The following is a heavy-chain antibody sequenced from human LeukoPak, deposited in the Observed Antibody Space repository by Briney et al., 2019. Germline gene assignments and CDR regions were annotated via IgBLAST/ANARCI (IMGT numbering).Heavy chain of an antibody. Sequence: GASVKVSCKASGYTFTGYYMHWVRQAPGQGLEWMGWINPNSGGTNYAQKFQGRVTMTRDTSISTAYMELSRLRSDDTAVYYCARYDYGDYVMSGWFDPWGQGTLVTVSS. CDR3: ARYDYGDYVMSGWFDP. J-gene: IGHJ5*02. D-gene: IGHD4-17*01. V-gene: IGHV1-2*02. CDR1: GYTFTGYY. CDR2: INPNSGGT.